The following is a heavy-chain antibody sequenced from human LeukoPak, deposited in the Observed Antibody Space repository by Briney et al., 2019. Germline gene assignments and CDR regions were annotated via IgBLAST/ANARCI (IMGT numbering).Heavy chain of an antibody. CDR1: GYTFTGYY. CDR2: INPNNGGT. V-gene: IGHV1-2*02. Sequence: ASVKVSCKASGYTFTGYYIHWVRQAPGQGPEWMGWINPNNGGTNYAQKFQGRVTMTRDTSISTAYMELSRLRSDDTAVYYCARELIRGYSGYDSTADYWGQGTLVTVSS. J-gene: IGHJ4*02. D-gene: IGHD5-12*01. CDR3: ARELIRGYSGYDSTADY.